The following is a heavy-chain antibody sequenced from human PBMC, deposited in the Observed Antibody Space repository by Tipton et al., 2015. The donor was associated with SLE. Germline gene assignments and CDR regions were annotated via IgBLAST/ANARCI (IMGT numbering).Heavy chain of an antibody. D-gene: IGHD2-15*01. V-gene: IGHV4-34*01. J-gene: IGHJ4*02. CDR1: SGSINDYH. CDR2: INHSGST. CDR3: ARGLTQSPDY. Sequence: TLSLTCTVSSGSINDYHWSWIRQPPGKGLEWIGEINHSGSTNYNPSLKSRVTISVDTSKNQFSLKLSSVTAADTAVYYCARGLTQSPDYWGQGTLVTVSS.